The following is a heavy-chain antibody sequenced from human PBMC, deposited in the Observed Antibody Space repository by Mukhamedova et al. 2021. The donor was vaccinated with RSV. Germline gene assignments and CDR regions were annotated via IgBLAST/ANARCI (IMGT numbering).Heavy chain of an antibody. V-gene: IGHV3-7*03. J-gene: IGHJ4*02. CDR3: AKTNGYYPDY. CDR2: IKLDGSER. D-gene: IGHD3-22*01. Sequence: VRQAPGKGLEWVANIKLDGSERYYVDSVKGRFTISRDNPKNSLYLQMPTLRAEDTAVYYCAKTNGYYPDYWGQGTLVTVSS.